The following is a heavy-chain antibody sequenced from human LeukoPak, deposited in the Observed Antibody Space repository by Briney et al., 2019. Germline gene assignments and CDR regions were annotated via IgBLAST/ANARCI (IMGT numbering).Heavy chain of an antibody. Sequence: PGGSLRLSCAASGFTFSSYSMNWVRQAPGKGLEWVSYISSSSSTIYYADSVKGRFTISRDNAKNSLYLQMNSLRAEDTAVYYCARVGVADNPRDKKVVPAATRVTWFDPWGQGTLVTVSS. J-gene: IGHJ5*02. D-gene: IGHD2-2*01. CDR3: ARVGVADNPRDKKVVPAATRVTWFDP. CDR2: ISSSSSTI. CDR1: GFTFSSYS. V-gene: IGHV3-48*01.